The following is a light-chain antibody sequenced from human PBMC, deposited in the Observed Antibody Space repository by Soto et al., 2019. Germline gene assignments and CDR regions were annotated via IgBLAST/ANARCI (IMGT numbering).Light chain of an antibody. V-gene: IGKV3-20*01. CDR1: QSVSSSY. J-gene: IGKJ2*01. Sequence: EIVLTQSPGTRSLSPGERATLSCRASQSVSSSYLAWYQQKHGQAPRLLLYGASTRATGIPDSFSGSGSGTDFALTISRLEPEDFAVYYCHQYGSSPPYTFGQGTKLEIK. CDR2: GAS. CDR3: HQYGSSPPYT.